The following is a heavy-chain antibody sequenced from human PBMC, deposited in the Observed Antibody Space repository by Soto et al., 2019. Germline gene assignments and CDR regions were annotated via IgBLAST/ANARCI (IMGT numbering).Heavy chain of an antibody. V-gene: IGHV3-33*01. J-gene: IGHJ4*02. Sequence: QVHLVESGGGVVQPGRSRRLSCAASGFTFSIFGMHWVRQAPGKGLEWAAIIWYDGSNAYYADSVRGRFTISRDNSKNTVYLQMNSLRAEDTAVYYCARDKGSSTVVSGISQEGYFDSWGQGTLVTVSS. CDR2: IWYDGSNA. D-gene: IGHD6-19*01. CDR3: ARDKGSSTVVSGISQEGYFDS. CDR1: GFTFSIFG.